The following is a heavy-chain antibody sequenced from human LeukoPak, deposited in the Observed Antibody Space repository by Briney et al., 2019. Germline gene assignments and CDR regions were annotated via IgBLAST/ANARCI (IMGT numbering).Heavy chain of an antibody. CDR3: ARSGAMYSGSYFDAFDI. V-gene: IGHV3-7*01. CDR1: GFTFSSYW. J-gene: IGHJ3*02. Sequence: GGSLRLSCAASGFTFSSYWMSWVRQAPGKGLEWVANIKQDGSENYYVDSVKGRFTISRDNAKNSLYLQMNSLRAEDTAVYYCARSGAMYSGSYFDAFDIWGQGTMVTVSS. D-gene: IGHD1-26*01. CDR2: IKQDGSEN.